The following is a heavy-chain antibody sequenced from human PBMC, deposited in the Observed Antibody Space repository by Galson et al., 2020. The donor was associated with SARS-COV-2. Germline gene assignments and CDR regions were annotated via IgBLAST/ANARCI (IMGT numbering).Heavy chain of an antibody. D-gene: IGHD3-16*01. J-gene: IGHJ2*01. CDR2: IGTAGDT. V-gene: IGHV3-13*01. CDR3: ARVGYDYVWGSYHLPPTNYWYFDL. Sequence: GESLKISCAASGFTFSSYDMHWVRQATGKGLEWVSAIGTAGDTYYPGSVKGRFTISRENAKNSLYLQMNSLRAGDTAVYYCARVGYDYVWGSYHLPPTNYWYFDLWGRGTLVTVSS. CDR1: GFTFSSYD.